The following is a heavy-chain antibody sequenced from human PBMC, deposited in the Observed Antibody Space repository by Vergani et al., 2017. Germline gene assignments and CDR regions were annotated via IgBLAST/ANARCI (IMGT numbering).Heavy chain of an antibody. CDR2: IIPSLATT. CDR3: ARDRSFDSWYYYDSSGYWPLGY. Sequence: QVQLVQSGAEVKKPGSSVKVSCKASGGTFSSYALNWVRQAPGQGLEWMGSIIPSLATTIYAQKFQGRVTITADESTSTAYMELSSLRSEDTAVYYCARDRSFDSWYYYDSSGYWPLGYWGQGTLVTVSS. D-gene: IGHD3-22*01. J-gene: IGHJ4*02. V-gene: IGHV1-69*11. CDR1: GGTFSSYA.